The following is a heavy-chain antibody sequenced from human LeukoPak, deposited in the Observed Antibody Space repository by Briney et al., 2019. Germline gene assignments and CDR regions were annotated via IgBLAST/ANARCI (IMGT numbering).Heavy chain of an antibody. V-gene: IGHV3-30*03. CDR1: GFTFSSYG. D-gene: IGHD3-9*01. CDR2: ISYDGSNK. J-gene: IGHJ4*02. CDR3: ARDTLNGPFVISLDY. Sequence: GSLRLSCAASGFTFSSYGMHWVRQAPGKGLEWVAVISYDGSNKYYADSVKGRFTISRDNSKNTLYLQMNSLRAEDTAVYYCARDTLNGPFVISLDYWGQGALVTVSS.